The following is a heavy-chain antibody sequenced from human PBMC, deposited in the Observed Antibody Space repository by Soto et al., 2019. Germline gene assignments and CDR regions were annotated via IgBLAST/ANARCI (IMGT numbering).Heavy chain of an antibody. CDR3: ARGSGWYFDY. CDR2: IGAYNGNT. J-gene: IGHJ4*02. D-gene: IGHD6-19*01. Sequence: ASVKVSRKASGGPFSRYIITWVRQAPGQGLEWMGWIGAYNGNTNYAQKLQGRVTMTTDTSTSTAYMELRSLRSDDTAVYYCARGSGWYFDYWGQGTLVTVSS. V-gene: IGHV1-18*01. CDR1: GGPFSRYI.